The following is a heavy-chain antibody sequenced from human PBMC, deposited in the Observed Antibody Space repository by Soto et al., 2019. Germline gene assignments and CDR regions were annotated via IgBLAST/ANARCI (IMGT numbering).Heavy chain of an antibody. CDR1: GFRFKSFV. D-gene: IGHD3-16*01. J-gene: IGHJ4*02. Sequence: QVQLVESGGGVVQPGTSLRLSCAASGFRFKSFVMHWVRQAPGKGLEWVAFTSYDGNNKDYGDSVKGRFTVSRDNSQNTLHLQMDFLRPEDTALYYCARWGTXXXFDLWGQGTLVSVSS. CDR2: TSYDGNNK. V-gene: IGHV3-30*19. CDR3: ARWGTXXXFDL.